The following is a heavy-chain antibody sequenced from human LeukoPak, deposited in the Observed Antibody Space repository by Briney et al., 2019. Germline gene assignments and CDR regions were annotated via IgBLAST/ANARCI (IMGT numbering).Heavy chain of an antibody. J-gene: IGHJ6*02. CDR2: ISGSGGST. V-gene: IGHV3-23*01. CDR3: ANIVVPPGYHGMAV. D-gene: IGHD2-2*01. CDR1: GFTFSSYA. Sequence: PGGSLRLSCAASGFTFSSYAMSWVRQAPGKGLEWVSAISGSGGSTYYADSVKGRFTISRDNSKNTLYLQMNSLRAEDTAVYYCANIVVPPGYHGMAVWGQGTTVTVSS.